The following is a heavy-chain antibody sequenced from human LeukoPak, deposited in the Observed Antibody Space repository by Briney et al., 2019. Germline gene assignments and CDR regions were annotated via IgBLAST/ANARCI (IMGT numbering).Heavy chain of an antibody. J-gene: IGHJ4*02. Sequence: GGPLGLSCAASGFSFSTYWMSWVRQAPGKGLEWVANIKQDESEKYYVDSVKGRFTISRDNTKNSLYLQMNSLRVEYTAVYYCASGRQLGRWGQGTLVTVSS. V-gene: IGHV3-7*03. CDR1: GFSFSTYW. CDR2: IKQDESEK. D-gene: IGHD6-13*01. CDR3: ASGRQLGR.